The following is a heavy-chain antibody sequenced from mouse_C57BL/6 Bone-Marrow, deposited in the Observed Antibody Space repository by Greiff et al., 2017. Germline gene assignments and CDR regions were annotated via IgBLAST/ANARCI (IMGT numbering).Heavy chain of an antibody. V-gene: IGHV1-58*01. CDR3: ARDGNYVAWFAY. D-gene: IGHD2-1*01. J-gene: IGHJ3*01. CDR1: GYTFTSYG. CDR2: IYIGNGYT. Sequence: VQLQQSGAELVRPGSSVKMSCKTSGYTFTSYGINWVKQRPGQGLEWIGYIYIGNGYTEYTEKFKGKATLTSDTSSSTAYMQLSSLTAEDSAIYFCARDGNYVAWFAYWGQGTLVTVSA.